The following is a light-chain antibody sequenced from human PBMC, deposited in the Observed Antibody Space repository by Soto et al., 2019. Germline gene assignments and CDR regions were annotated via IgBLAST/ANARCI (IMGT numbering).Light chain of an antibody. CDR3: QEYKSYFLT. Sequence: DIQMTQSPSTLSASVGDRVTITCRASKSISSWLAWYEQKPGKAPKLLIYKASSLESGVPSRFSGSGSGTEFTLTISSLQPDDYATYYCQEYKSYFLTFGGGTKVEIK. J-gene: IGKJ4*01. CDR2: KAS. CDR1: KSISSW. V-gene: IGKV1-5*03.